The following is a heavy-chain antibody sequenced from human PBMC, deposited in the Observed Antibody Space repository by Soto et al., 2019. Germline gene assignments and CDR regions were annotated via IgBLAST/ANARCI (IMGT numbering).Heavy chain of an antibody. J-gene: IGHJ4*02. CDR2: INHSGST. CDR3: ARAYSSSNYFDY. Sequence: SETLSLTCAVYGGSFSGYYWSWIRQPPGKGLEWIGEINHSGSTNYNPSLKSRATISVDTSKNQFSLKLSSVTAADTAVYYCARAYSSSNYFDYWGQGTLVTVSS. V-gene: IGHV4-34*01. CDR1: GGSFSGYY. D-gene: IGHD6-6*01.